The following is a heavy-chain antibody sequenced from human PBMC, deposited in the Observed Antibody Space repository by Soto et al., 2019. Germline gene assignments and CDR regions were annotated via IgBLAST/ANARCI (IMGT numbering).Heavy chain of an antibody. D-gene: IGHD3-10*01. J-gene: IGHJ4*02. V-gene: IGHV4-59*01. CDR2: IYYSGST. CDR1: GGSISSYY. Sequence: QVQLQESGPGLVKPSETLSLTCTVSGGSISSYYWSWIRQPPGKGLEWIGYIYYSGSTNYNPSLKSRVTISVDTSKNQFSLKLSSVTAADTAVYYCVRESHGSGSYSHFDYWGQGTLVTVSS. CDR3: VRESHGSGSYSHFDY.